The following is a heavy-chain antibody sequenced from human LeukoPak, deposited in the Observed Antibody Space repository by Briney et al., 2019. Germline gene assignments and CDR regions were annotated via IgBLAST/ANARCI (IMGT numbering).Heavy chain of an antibody. D-gene: IGHD3-16*01. CDR2: INGAGSGT. CDR1: GGTLSEHW. V-gene: IGHV3-7*01. Sequence: SGGSLRLSCADSGGTLSEHWMNWFRQAPGRWLEWVAKINGAGSGTEYLESVKGRFTISRDDAKNSLYLQMNSLSVEDTAVYYCVIDDWGRYVWGRGTTVTVSS. J-gene: IGHJ6*04. CDR3: VIDDWGRYV.